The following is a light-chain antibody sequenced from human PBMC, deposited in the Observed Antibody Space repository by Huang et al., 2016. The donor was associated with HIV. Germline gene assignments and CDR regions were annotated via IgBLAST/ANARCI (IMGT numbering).Light chain of an antibody. J-gene: IGKJ1*01. V-gene: IGKV1-5*03. CDR2: KAS. CDR3: QQYNSLAWT. Sequence: DIQMTQSPSTLSASVGDRVTITCRASQSISSWLAWYQQKQGKAPNLLIYKASSLESGVPSRFSGSGSGTEFTLTISSLQPDDFATYYCQQYNSLAWTFGQGTKVEIK. CDR1: QSISSW.